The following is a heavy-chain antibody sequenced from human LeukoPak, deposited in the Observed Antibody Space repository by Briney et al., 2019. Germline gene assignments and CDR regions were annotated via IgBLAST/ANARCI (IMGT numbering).Heavy chain of an antibody. CDR2: IYYSGST. CDR1: GGSISSYY. V-gene: IGHV4-59*01. D-gene: IGHD2-15*01. J-gene: IGHJ4*02. CDR3: ARGITIVAATAFDY. Sequence: PSETLSLTCTDSGGSISSYYWSWIRQPPGKGLECIGYIYYSGSTNYNPSLKSRVTISVDTSKNQFSLKLSSVTAADTAVYYCARGITIVAATAFDYWGQGTLVTVSS.